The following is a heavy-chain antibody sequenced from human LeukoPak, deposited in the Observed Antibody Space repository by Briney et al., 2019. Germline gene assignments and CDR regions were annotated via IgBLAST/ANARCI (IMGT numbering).Heavy chain of an antibody. CDR3: AKVKDFWSGYYVYDY. Sequence: PGGSLRLSCAASGFTFSNYAMTWVRQAAGKGLEWVSTISSSSGSIYYADSVKGRFTISRDNSKNTLYLQVNSLRAEDTAVYYCAKVKDFWSGYYVYDYWGQGTRVTVSS. D-gene: IGHD3-3*01. J-gene: IGHJ4*02. CDR2: ISSSSGSI. V-gene: IGHV3-23*01. CDR1: GFTFSNYA.